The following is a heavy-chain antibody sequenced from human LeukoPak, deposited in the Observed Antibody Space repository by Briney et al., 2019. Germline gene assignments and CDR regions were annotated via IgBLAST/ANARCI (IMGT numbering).Heavy chain of an antibody. J-gene: IGHJ4*02. CDR3: AKDRAGGSGSFFDY. Sequence: GGSLRLSCAASGFTFDDYAMHWVRQAPGKGLGWVSGISWNSGSIGYADSVEGRFTISRDNAKNSLYLQVNSLRAEDTALYYCAKDRAGGSGSFFDYWGQGTLVTVSS. CDR1: GFTFDDYA. CDR2: ISWNSGSI. D-gene: IGHD1-26*01. V-gene: IGHV3-9*01.